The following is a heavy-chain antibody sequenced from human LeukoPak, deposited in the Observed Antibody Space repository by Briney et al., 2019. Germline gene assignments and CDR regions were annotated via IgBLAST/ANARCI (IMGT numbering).Heavy chain of an antibody. CDR1: GGSIRSYY. Sequence: SETLSLTCTVSGGSIRSYYWSWIRQPPGQRLEWIGYISDSGSTNYNPSLRSRVTISVDTPKSQFSLKLSSVTAADTAVYYCARGRLLEWFDTWGQGILVSVSS. CDR3: ARGRLLEWFDT. CDR2: ISDSGST. D-gene: IGHD3-3*01. J-gene: IGHJ5*02. V-gene: IGHV4-59*01.